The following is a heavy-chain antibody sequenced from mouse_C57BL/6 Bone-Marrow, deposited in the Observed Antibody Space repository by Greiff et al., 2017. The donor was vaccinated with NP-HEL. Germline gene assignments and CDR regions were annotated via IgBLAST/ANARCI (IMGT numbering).Heavy chain of an antibody. Sequence: QVQLPQPGAELVKPGASVKVSCKASGYTFPSYWMHWVKQRPGQGLEWIGRIHPSDSDTNYNQKFKGQATLTVDKSSSTAYMQLSSLTSEDSAVYYCAIRGIGSSYVGFAYWGQGTLVTVSA. V-gene: IGHV1-74*01. CDR1: GYTFPSYW. J-gene: IGHJ3*01. CDR2: IHPSDSDT. D-gene: IGHD1-1*01. CDR3: AIRGIGSSYVGFAY.